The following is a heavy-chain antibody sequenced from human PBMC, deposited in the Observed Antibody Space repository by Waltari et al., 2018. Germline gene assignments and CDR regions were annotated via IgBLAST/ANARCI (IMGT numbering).Heavy chain of an antibody. D-gene: IGHD3-10*01. CDR3: AREIMVQGVSSYFDY. CDR1: EGTFSSYA. J-gene: IGHJ4*02. Sequence: QVQLVQSGAEVKKPGSSVKVSCKASEGTFSSYAISWVRKAPGQGLEWIGRIIPIFGTANYAQKFQGRVTITADKSTSTAYMELSSLRSEDTAVYYCAREIMVQGVSSYFDYWGQGTLVTVSS. CDR2: IIPIFGTA. V-gene: IGHV1-69*14.